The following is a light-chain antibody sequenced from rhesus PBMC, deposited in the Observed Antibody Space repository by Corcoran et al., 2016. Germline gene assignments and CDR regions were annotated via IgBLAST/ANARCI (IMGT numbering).Light chain of an antibody. CDR2: KAS. Sequence: DIQMTQSPSSLSASVGDTVTITCRASLDISSWLDWFQQKPGKAPKLRFYKASPLQRGVPSRFSGGGTGTDFTHTIRSLQPEDFATYYCLQYRRSPLTFGGGTKVELK. CDR1: LDISSW. CDR3: LQYRRSPLT. V-gene: IGKV1-22*01. J-gene: IGKJ4*01.